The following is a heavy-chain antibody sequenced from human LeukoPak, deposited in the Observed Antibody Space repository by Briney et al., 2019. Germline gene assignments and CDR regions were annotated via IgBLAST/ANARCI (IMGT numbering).Heavy chain of an antibody. CDR2: IYYSGST. D-gene: IGHD3-10*01. CDR3: ARSSLLWFGELSDAVDY. CDR1: GGSISSYY. J-gene: IGHJ4*02. V-gene: IGHV4-59*01. Sequence: PSETLSLTCTVSGGSISSYYWSWIRQPPGKGLEWIGYIYYSGSTNYNPSLKSRITMSVDTSKNQFSLKLNSVTAADTAVYYCARSSLLWFGELSDAVDYWGQGTLVTVSS.